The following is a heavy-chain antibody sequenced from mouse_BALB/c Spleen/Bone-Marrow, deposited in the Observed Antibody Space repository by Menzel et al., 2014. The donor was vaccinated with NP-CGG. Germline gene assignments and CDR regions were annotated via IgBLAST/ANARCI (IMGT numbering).Heavy chain of an antibody. V-gene: IGHV1-54*01. CDR1: GYAFTNYL. J-gene: IGHJ2*01. CDR3: AREWTARAVDY. CDR2: INPGSGGA. D-gene: IGHD3-2*01. Sequence: QVQLQQSGAELVRPGTSVKVSCKASGYAFTNYLIEWVKQRPVQGLEWIGVINPGSGGANYDAKFKGKATLTADKSSSTAHMQLSSLTSDDSAVYFCAREWTARAVDYWGQGTTLTVSS.